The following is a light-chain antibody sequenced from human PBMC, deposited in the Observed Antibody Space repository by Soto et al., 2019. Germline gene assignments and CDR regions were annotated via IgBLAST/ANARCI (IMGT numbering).Light chain of an antibody. V-gene: IGKV3-11*01. CDR2: DAS. CDR1: QSVSSY. CDR3: QQRSNWRT. Sequence: EIVLTQSPATLSLSPGERATLSCRASQSVSSYLAWYQQKPGQAPRHLIYDASNRATGIPARFSGSGSGTDFTLTISSLEPEDFAVYYCQQRSNWRTFGGGTKVEIK. J-gene: IGKJ4*01.